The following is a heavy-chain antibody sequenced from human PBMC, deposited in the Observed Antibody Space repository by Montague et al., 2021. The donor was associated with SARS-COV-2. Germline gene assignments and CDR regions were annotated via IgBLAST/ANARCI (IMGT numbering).Heavy chain of an antibody. CDR3: ARSTFYSSGWWDNWYFDL. CDR1: GGSISSYY. Sequence: SETLSLTCAVSGGSISSYYWSWIRQPAGKGLEWIGRFYTTGSTNYNPSLKSRVIMSVDTSKNQFSLKLSSVTAADTAVYYCARSTFYSSGWWDNWYFDLWGRGTLVTVSS. CDR2: FYTTGST. V-gene: IGHV4-4*07. J-gene: IGHJ2*01. D-gene: IGHD6-19*01.